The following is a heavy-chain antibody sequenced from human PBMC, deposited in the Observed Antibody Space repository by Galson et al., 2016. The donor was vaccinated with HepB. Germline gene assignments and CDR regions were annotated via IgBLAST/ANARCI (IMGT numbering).Heavy chain of an antibody. Sequence: SLRLPCAASGFNFITTWMHWVRPSPGKGLVWVSRINGDGRITNYADSVRGRFTISRDNAKNTVSLQMNSLRAEDTAIYYCVRDFLWGEGADAFDIWGQGTRVTVSS. CDR3: VRDFLWGEGADAFDI. J-gene: IGHJ3*02. CDR1: GFNFITTW. D-gene: IGHD3-16*01. V-gene: IGHV3-74*01. CDR2: INGDGRIT.